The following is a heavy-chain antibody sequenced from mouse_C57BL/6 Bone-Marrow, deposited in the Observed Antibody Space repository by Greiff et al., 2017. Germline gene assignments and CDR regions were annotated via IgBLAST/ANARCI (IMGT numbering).Heavy chain of an antibody. CDR3: ARDADWDEAMDY. J-gene: IGHJ4*01. Sequence: EVMLVESGGGLVQSGRSLRLSCATSGFTFSDFYMEWVRQAPGKGLEWIAASRNKANDYTTEYSASVKGRFIVSRDTSQSILYLQMNALRAEDTAIYYCARDADWDEAMDYWGQGTSVTVSS. D-gene: IGHD4-1*01. CDR2: SRNKANDYTT. V-gene: IGHV7-1*01. CDR1: GFTFSDFY.